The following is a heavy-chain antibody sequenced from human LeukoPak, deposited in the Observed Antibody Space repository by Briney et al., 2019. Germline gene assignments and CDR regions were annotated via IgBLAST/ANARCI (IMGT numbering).Heavy chain of an antibody. Sequence: SETLSLTCTVSGGSISPYYWSWIRQPPGKGLEWIGYIYYSGSTNYNPSLKSRVTISLDTSKSQFSLKLSSVTAADTALYYCARSTWLLDMWGQGTLVTVSS. CDR2: IYYSGST. D-gene: IGHD3-22*01. J-gene: IGHJ4*02. V-gene: IGHV4-59*01. CDR3: ARSTWLLDM. CDR1: GGSISPYY.